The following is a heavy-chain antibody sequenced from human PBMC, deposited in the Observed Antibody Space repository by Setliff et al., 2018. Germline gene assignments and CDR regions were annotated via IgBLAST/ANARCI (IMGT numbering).Heavy chain of an antibody. CDR2: IYTGGST. Sequence: PGGSLRLSCAASGFTVRSYYMTWVRQAPGKGLEWVSVIYTGGSTYYADSVKGRFTISGDDSNNTLYLQMTSLRAEDTAVYYCAGCGYGQYYAMDVWGQGTTVTVSS. CDR1: GFTVRSYY. J-gene: IGHJ6*02. V-gene: IGHV3-66*01. CDR3: AGCGYGQYYAMDV. D-gene: IGHD5-12*01.